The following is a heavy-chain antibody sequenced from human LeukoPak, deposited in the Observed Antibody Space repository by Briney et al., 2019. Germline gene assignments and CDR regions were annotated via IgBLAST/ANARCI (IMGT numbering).Heavy chain of an antibody. CDR3: ARDGYSSGWFDY. CDR1: GFTVSSNY. D-gene: IGHD6-19*01. CDR2: IYSGGST. V-gene: IGHV3-66*01. J-gene: IGHJ4*02. Sequence: PGGSLRVSCAASGFTVSSNYMSWVRQALGKGLEWVSVIYSGGSTYYADSVKGRFTISRDNSKNTLYLQMNSLRAEDTAVYYCARDGYSSGWFDYWGQGTLVTVSS.